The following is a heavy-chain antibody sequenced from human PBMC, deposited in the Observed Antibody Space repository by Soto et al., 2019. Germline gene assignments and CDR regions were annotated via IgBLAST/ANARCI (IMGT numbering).Heavy chain of an antibody. D-gene: IGHD1-26*01. CDR2: VHDSWGS. Sequence: PSETLSLTCTVSGGSISSYYWSWIRQPPGKGLEWIGYVHDSWGSHYNPSLKSRVAISLDTSKSQFSLKLTSVTATDTAVYYCARHRVVGATQGAFDIWGQGTMVTVSS. V-gene: IGHV4-59*08. J-gene: IGHJ3*02. CDR1: GGSISSYY. CDR3: ARHRVVGATQGAFDI.